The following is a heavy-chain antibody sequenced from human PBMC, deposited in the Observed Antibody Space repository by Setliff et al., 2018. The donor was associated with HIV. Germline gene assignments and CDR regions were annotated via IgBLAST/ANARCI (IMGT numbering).Heavy chain of an antibody. CDR3: ARYSNWNFEEHFDY. CDR1: GYTLSTYG. Sequence: ASVKVSCKASGYTLSTYGISWVRQAPGQGLEWMGWISAHSGYAKSAQKFQGRVTMDTDTSTSTAYMELRSLRSDDTAVYYCARYSNWNFEEHFDYWGQGTLVTVPQ. CDR2: ISAHSGYA. J-gene: IGHJ4*02. V-gene: IGHV1-18*01. D-gene: IGHD1-7*01.